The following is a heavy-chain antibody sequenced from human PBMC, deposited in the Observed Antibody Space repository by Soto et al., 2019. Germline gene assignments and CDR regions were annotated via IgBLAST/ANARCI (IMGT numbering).Heavy chain of an antibody. CDR2: VWYDGSNE. CDR3: ARDYSMTTVTTGYYYGMDV. D-gene: IGHD4-17*01. Sequence: GGSLRLSCRTSGFAFNSYVMHWVRQAPGKGLEWVAVVWYDGSNEKYADSVKGRFIISRDNSKNTLYLQMNSLRAEDTAVYYCARDYSMTTVTTGYYYGMDVWGQGTTVTVSS. J-gene: IGHJ6*02. V-gene: IGHV3-33*01. CDR1: GFAFNSYV.